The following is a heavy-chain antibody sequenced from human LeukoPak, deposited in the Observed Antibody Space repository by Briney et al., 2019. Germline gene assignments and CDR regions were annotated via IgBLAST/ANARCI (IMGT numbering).Heavy chain of an antibody. V-gene: IGHV3-21*01. CDR3: ARTRSSSWNFDY. J-gene: IGHJ4*02. CDR1: GFTFSSYG. D-gene: IGHD6-13*01. CDR2: ISSSSSYI. Sequence: GGSLRLSCAASGFTFSSYGMNWVRQAPGKGLEWVSSISSSSSYIYYADSVKGRFTISRDNAKNSLYLQMNSLRAEDTAVYYCARTRSSSWNFDYWGQGTLVTVSS.